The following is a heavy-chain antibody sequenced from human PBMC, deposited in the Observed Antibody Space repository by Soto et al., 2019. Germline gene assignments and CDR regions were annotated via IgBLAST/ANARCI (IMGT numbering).Heavy chain of an antibody. CDR2: VYPGNSET. J-gene: IGHJ4*02. V-gene: IGHV5-51*01. CDR1: EYRFTSYW. D-gene: IGHD6-19*01. CDR3: TRHKSVSSGWYYFDN. Sequence: GESLKISCQASEYRFTSYWIGWVRQMPGEGLEWMGFVYPGNSETKYSPSFEGQVTISADKSITTAYLQWSSLKASDTAVYYCTRHKSVSSGWYYFDNWGQGTLVPVSS.